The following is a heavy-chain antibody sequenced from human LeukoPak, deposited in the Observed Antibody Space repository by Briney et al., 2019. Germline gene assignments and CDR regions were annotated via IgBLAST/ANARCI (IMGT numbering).Heavy chain of an antibody. CDR1: GLTFSNHW. J-gene: IGHJ4*02. Sequence: GGSLRLSCVASGLTFSNHWMNWVRQAPGKGLEWVASIKDDGSQKYYVDSVKGRFSISRDNAKNSLYLQMSSLRAEDTAVYYCARTYFYYDSSGSISFFDYWGQGTLVTVSS. CDR2: IKDDGSQK. CDR3: ARTYFYYDSSGSISFFDY. V-gene: IGHV3-7*01. D-gene: IGHD3-22*01.